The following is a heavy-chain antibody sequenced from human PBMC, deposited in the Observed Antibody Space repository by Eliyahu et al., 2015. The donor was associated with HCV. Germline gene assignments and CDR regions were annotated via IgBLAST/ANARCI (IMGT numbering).Heavy chain of an antibody. J-gene: IGHJ4*02. CDR2: IYTSGST. CDR3: ARDGGYDILTGYPYFDY. D-gene: IGHD3-9*01. CDR1: GGSISSGTYY. V-gene: IGHV4-61*02. Sequence: QVQLQESGPGLVKLSQTLSLTCTVSGGSISSGTYYWSWIRQPAGKGLEWIGRIYTSGSTNYNPSLKSRVTISVDTSKNQFSLKLSSVTAADTAVYYCARDGGYDILTGYPYFDYWGQGTLVTVSS.